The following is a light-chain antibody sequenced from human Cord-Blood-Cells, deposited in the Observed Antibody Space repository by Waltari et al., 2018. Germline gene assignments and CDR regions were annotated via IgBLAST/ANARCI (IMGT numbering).Light chain of an antibody. CDR2: AAS. CDR3: QQYYSYPWT. CDR1: QGISSY. Sequence: AIRMTQSPSSLSASTGDRVTITCRASQGISSYLAWYQQKPGKAPKLLISAASTLQSGVPSTFSGSGSGTDFTLTISCLLSEDFATYYCQQYYSYPWTFGQGTKVEIK. J-gene: IGKJ1*01. V-gene: IGKV1-8*01.